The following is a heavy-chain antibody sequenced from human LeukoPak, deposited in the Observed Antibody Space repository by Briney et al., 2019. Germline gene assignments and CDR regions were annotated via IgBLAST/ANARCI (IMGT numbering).Heavy chain of an antibody. D-gene: IGHD2-15*01. CDR2: IRYDGSNK. CDR1: GFTFSSYG. Sequence: PGGSLRLPCAASGFTFSSYGMHWVRQAPGKGLEWVAFIRYDGSNKYYADSVKGRFTISRDNSKNTLYLQMNSLRAEDTAVYYCAKANSREWWPNTPGTAFDYWGQGTLVTVSS. J-gene: IGHJ4*02. CDR3: AKANSREWWPNTPGTAFDY. V-gene: IGHV3-30*02.